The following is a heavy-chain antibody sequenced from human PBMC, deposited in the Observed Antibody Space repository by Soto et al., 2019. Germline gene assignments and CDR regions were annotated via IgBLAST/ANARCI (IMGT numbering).Heavy chain of an antibody. J-gene: IGHJ3*02. CDR2: IYYSGST. CDR3: PRELRYFDWHDAFDI. V-gene: IGHV4-39*02. CDR1: GGSISSSSYY. Sequence: QLQLQESGPGLVKPSETLSLTCTVSGGSISSSSYYWGWIRQPPGKGLEWIGSIYYSGSTYYNPSLKSRVTISVDTSKNQFSLKVSSLTAADTAVYYCPRELRYFDWHDAFDIWGQVTMVTVSS. D-gene: IGHD3-9*01.